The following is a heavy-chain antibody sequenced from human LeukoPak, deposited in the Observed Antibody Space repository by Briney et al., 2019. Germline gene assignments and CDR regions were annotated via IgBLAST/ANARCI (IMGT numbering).Heavy chain of an antibody. CDR1: GFTFSSYE. J-gene: IGHJ3*02. Sequence: PEGSLRLSCAASGFTFSSYEMNWVRQAPGKGLEWVSYISSSGSTIYYADSVKGRFTISRDNAKNSLYLEMNSLRAEDTAVYYCARDYDSSGYYYDAFDIRGQGAMVTVSS. D-gene: IGHD3-22*01. CDR2: ISSSGSTI. CDR3: ARDYDSSGYYYDAFDI. V-gene: IGHV3-48*03.